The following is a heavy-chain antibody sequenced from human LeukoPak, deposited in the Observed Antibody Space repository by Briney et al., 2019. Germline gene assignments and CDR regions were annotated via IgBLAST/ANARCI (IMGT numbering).Heavy chain of an antibody. CDR1: GGSISRYY. D-gene: IGHD6-19*01. CDR2: ISYTGST. J-gene: IGHJ3*02. CDR3: ARDPSIAVAGIDAFDI. V-gene: IGHV4-59*01. Sequence: PSETLSLTCTVSGGSISRYYWSWIRQPPGKGLEWIGYISYTGSTTYNSSLKSRVTISLDTSQNQFSLKLTSVTPADTAVYYCARDPSIAVAGIDAFDIWGQGTMVTVSS.